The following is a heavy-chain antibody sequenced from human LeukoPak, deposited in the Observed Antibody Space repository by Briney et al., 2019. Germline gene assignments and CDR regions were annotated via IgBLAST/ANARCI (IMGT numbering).Heavy chain of an antibody. D-gene: IGHD3-22*01. V-gene: IGHV3-23*01. CDR2: ISGSGGST. CDR3: AKDRTYYYDSSGFYYFDY. J-gene: IGHJ4*02. Sequence: GGSLRLSCAASGFTFSSYAMSWVRQAPGNGLEWVSAISGSGGSTYYADSVKGRFTISRDNSKNTLYLQMNSLGAEDTAVYYCAKDRTYYYDSSGFYYFDYWGQGTLVTVSS. CDR1: GFTFSSYA.